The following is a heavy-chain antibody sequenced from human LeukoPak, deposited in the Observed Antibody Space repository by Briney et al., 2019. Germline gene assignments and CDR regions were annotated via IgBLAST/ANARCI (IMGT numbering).Heavy chain of an antibody. CDR1: GGSISSSRYY. V-gene: IGHV4-39*01. Sequence: SETLSLTCTISGGSISSSRYYWGWIRQPPGKGLEWIGSIYYTGSTNYNPSLKSRVTISVDTSKNQFSLNLSSVTAADTAVYYCARQEIGLRSFDPWGQGTLVTVSS. CDR3: ARQEIGLRSFDP. D-gene: IGHD3/OR15-3a*01. CDR2: IYYTGST. J-gene: IGHJ5*02.